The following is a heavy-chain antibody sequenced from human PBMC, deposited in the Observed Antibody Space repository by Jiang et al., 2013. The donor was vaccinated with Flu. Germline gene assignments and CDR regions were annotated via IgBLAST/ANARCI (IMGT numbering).Heavy chain of an antibody. CDR2: ISGSGGST. D-gene: IGHD5-24*01. CDR3: AKLGQNMATSFSDY. J-gene: IGHJ4*02. Sequence: QLLESGGGLVQPGGSLRLSCAASGFTFSSYAMSWVRQAPGKGLEWVSAISGSGGSTYYADSVKGRFTISRDNSKNTLFLQMNSLRADDTAVYYCAKLGQNMATSFSDYWGQGTLVTVSS. V-gene: IGHV3-23*01. CDR1: GFTFSSYA.